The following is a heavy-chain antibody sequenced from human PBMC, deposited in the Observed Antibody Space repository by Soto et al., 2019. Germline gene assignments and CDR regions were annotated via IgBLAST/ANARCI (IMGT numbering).Heavy chain of an antibody. V-gene: IGHV4-4*07. CDR3: ARSPSTSSIGTFEI. D-gene: IGHD6-6*01. CDR1: GGSISSFY. J-gene: IGHJ3*02. Sequence: QVQLQESGPGLVKPSETLSLTCSVSGGSISSFYWNWIRQPAGKGLEWIGRIYTSGTTTHNPSLTTRVIMSIDASKSQFSLKLSSVTAADTAVYFCARSPSTSSIGTFEIWGQGTMVTVSS. CDR2: IYTSGTT.